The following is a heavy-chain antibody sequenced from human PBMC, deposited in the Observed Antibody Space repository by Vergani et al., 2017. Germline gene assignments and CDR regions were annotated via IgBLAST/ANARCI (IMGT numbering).Heavy chain of an antibody. CDR2: VSTGTKSQ. CDR1: GFTFSNYW. D-gene: IGHD2-2*01. Sequence: VQLVESGGGLVQPGGSLRLSCTASGFTFSNYWMQWVRQAPGKGLEWVSFVSTGTKSQSYAESVKGRFTISRDSAKNSLYLQMDSLRAEDTAVYYCAXEYSSTSGRAFDFWGQGTKVTVSS. J-gene: IGHJ3*01. CDR3: AXEYSSTSGRAFDF. V-gene: IGHV3-48*01.